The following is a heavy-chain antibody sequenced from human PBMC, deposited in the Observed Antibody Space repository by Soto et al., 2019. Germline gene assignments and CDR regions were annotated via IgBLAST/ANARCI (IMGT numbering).Heavy chain of an antibody. J-gene: IGHJ6*02. CDR2: ISSSGSTI. D-gene: IGHD3-3*01. V-gene: IGHV3-48*03. Sequence: EVQLVESGGGLVQPGGSLRLSCAASGFTFSSYEMNWVRQAPGKGLEWVSYISSSGSTIYYADSVKGRFTISRDNAKNSLYLQMNSLRAEDTAVYYCAGPFGVVTNTAYGYYYYGMDVWGQGTTVTVSS. CDR3: AGPFGVVTNTAYGYYYYGMDV. CDR1: GFTFSSYE.